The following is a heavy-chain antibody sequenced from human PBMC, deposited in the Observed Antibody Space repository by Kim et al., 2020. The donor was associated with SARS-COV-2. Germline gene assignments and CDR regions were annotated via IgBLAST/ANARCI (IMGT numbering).Heavy chain of an antibody. D-gene: IGHD5-18*01. Sequence: GGSLRLSCAASGLSFSDSYMNWIRQTPGKGLVWLSYISSSGSTRKYADSVKGRFTISRDNAKNSRYLQMKSMRAEDTAVYYCARGDSYAFDYWGQGTLVTVSP. CDR2: ISSSGSTR. CDR1: GLSFSDSY. J-gene: IGHJ4*02. V-gene: IGHV3-11*04. CDR3: ARGDSYAFDY.